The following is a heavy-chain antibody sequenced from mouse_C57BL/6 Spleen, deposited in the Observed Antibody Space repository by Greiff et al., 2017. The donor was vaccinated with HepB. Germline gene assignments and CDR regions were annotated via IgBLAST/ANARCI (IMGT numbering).Heavy chain of an antibody. CDR2: IDPETGGT. V-gene: IGHV1-15*01. CDR3: TRRVTGDAMDY. D-gene: IGHD2-12*01. Sequence: QVQLQQSGAELVRPGASVTLSCKASGYTFTDYEMHWVKQTPVHGLEWIGAIDPETGGTAYNQKFKGKAILTADKSSSTAYMELRCLTSEDSAVYYCTRRVTGDAMDYWGQGTSVTVSS. CDR1: GYTFTDYE. J-gene: IGHJ4*01.